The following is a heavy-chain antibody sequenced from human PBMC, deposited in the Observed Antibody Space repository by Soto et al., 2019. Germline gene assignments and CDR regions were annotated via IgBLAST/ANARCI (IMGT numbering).Heavy chain of an antibody. V-gene: IGHV1-18*01. CDR3: ARVGAGPGRYCDGRAYYYYGMDV. J-gene: IGHJ6*02. D-gene: IGHD3-9*01. CDR1: GYTFTSYG. Sequence: ASVKVSCKASGYTFTSYGISWVRQAPGQGLEWMGWISAYNGNTNYAQKLQGRVTMTTDTSTSTAYMELRSLRSDDTAVYYCARVGAGPGRYCDGRAYYYYGMDVWGQGTTVTVSS. CDR2: ISAYNGNT.